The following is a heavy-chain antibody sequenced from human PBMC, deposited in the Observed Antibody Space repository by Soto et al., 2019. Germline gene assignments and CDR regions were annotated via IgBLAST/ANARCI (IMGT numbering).Heavy chain of an antibody. CDR2: INQDGSEK. J-gene: IGHJ4*02. CDR1: GFTFSSYW. CDR3: ARKAVAGTIFDY. V-gene: IGHV3-7*01. D-gene: IGHD6-19*01. Sequence: ESGGGLVPPGGSLRLCCAASGFTFSSYWMTWVRQAPGKGLECVANINQDGSEKYYVDSVKGRFTISRDNAKSSLCLQMHSLRVEDTAVYYCARKAVAGTIFDYWGQGTVVTVSS.